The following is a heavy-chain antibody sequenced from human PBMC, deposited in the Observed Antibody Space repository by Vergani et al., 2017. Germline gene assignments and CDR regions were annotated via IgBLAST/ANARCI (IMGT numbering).Heavy chain of an antibody. Sequence: QVQLQESGPGLVKPSGTLSLTCAVSGGSISSYYWSWIRQPPGKGLEWIGYIYYSGSTNYNPSLKSRVTISVDTSKNQFSLKLSSVTAADTAVYYCARVGRGRWLQDSHYFDYWGQGTLVTVSS. CDR1: GGSISSYY. CDR2: IYYSGST. J-gene: IGHJ4*02. V-gene: IGHV4-59*01. CDR3: ARVGRGRWLQDSHYFDY. D-gene: IGHD5-24*01.